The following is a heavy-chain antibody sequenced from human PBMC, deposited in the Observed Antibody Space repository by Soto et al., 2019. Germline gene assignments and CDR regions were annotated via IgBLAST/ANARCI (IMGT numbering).Heavy chain of an antibody. CDR2: IYYNGST. CDR3: ARDNYGDTYYFDY. D-gene: IGHD4-17*01. V-gene: IGHV4-30-4*01. CDR1: GGSISSGAYY. Sequence: QVQLQESGPGLVKPSQTLSLTCTVSGGSISSGAYYWSWVRQPPGKGLEWIGYIYYNGSTYYNPSLKSRVTISVDTSKNQFSLKLSSVTATDTAVYYCARDNYGDTYYFDYWGQGTLVTVSS. J-gene: IGHJ4*02.